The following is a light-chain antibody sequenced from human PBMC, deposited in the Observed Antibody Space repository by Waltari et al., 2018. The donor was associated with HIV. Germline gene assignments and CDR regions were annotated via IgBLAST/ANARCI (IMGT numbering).Light chain of an antibody. J-gene: IGKJ4*01. CDR1: QSFTNKY. Sequence: EVVLTQSPATLSLYPGDTATLSCGASQSFTNKYLAWFQQKPGLAPRLLIYDISSRATDIPDRFSGSGSGTDFTLTISRLEPEDFAVYYCHQYGSSPPFTFGGGTKVESK. CDR3: HQYGSSPPFT. CDR2: DIS. V-gene: IGKV3D-20*01.